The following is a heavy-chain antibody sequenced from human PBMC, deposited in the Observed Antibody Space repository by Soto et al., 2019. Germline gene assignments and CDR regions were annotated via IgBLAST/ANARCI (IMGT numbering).Heavy chain of an antibody. CDR3: ARDGEVPSYYYYGMDV. V-gene: IGHV1-18*01. J-gene: IGHJ6*02. Sequence: QVQLVQSGAEVKKPGASVKVSCKASGYTFTSYGISWVRQAPGQGLEWMGWISAYNGNTNYAQKLQGRVTMTTDTTTRTAYMEVRSLRSDDTAVYYCARDGEVPSYYYYGMDVWGQGTTVTVSS. D-gene: IGHD3-10*01. CDR2: ISAYNGNT. CDR1: GYTFTSYG.